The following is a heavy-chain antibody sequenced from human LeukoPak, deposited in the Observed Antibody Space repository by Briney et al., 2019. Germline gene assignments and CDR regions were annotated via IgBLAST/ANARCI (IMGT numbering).Heavy chain of an antibody. CDR1: GYTFTGYY. CDR3: ARGSSLAYCGGDCYSSSLDYYYGMDV. D-gene: IGHD2-21*02. Sequence: GASVKVSCEASGYTFTGYYMHWVRQAPGQGLEWMGRINPNSGGTNYAQKFQGRVTMTRDTSISTAYMELSRLRSDDTAVYYCARGSSLAYCGGDCYSSSLDYYYGMDVWGQGTTVTVSS. CDR2: INPNSGGT. V-gene: IGHV1-2*06. J-gene: IGHJ6*02.